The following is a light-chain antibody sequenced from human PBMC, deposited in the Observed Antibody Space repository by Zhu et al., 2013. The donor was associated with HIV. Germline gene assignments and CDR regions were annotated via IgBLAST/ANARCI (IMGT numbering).Light chain of an antibody. CDR1: QDVSSW. Sequence: DIQMTQSPSTLSASVGDRVTINCRASQDVSSWVAWYQQKPGKVPKVLIYKASILENGVPSRFIGSQLGTEFTLTIGGLQPDDFATYFCQQYDVFPWTFGQGTKVEIK. CDR3: QQYDVFPWT. CDR2: KAS. J-gene: IGKJ1*01. V-gene: IGKV1-5*03.